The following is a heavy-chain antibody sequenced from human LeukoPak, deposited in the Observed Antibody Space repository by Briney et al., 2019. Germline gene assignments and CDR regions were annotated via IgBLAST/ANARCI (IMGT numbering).Heavy chain of an antibody. Sequence: GASVKVSCKASGYTFTSYAMHRVRQAPGQRLEWMGWINAGNGNTKYSQKFQGRVTITRDTSASTAYMELSSLRSEDTAVYYCARGTDYYYGMDVWGQGTTVTVSS. CDR3: ARGTDYYYGMDV. J-gene: IGHJ6*02. V-gene: IGHV1-3*01. CDR1: GYTFTSYA. D-gene: IGHD3/OR15-3a*01. CDR2: INAGNGNT.